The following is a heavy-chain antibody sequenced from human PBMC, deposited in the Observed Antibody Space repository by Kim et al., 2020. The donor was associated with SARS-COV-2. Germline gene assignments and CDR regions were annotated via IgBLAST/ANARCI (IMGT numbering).Heavy chain of an antibody. J-gene: IGHJ4*02. V-gene: IGHV3-33*01. CDR1: GLPFSASG. Sequence: GGSLRLSCAASGLPFSASGMHWVRQAPGKGLEWVAMIWSDGSKEYYADSVYGRFTISRDNSKNTVYLQMNSLRAEDTAVYYCARDKGERYSDYWSQGTLVIVS. D-gene: IGHD3-16*01. CDR2: IWSDGSKE. CDR3: ARDKGERYSDY.